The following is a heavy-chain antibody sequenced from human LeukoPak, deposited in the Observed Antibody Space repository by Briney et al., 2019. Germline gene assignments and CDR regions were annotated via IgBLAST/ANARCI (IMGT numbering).Heavy chain of an antibody. V-gene: IGHV1-69*13. CDR1: GGTFSSYA. CDR3: ARDRPCGDYYFDY. Sequence: GASVKVSCKASGGTFSSYAISWVRQAPGQGLEWMGGIIPIFGTANYAQKFQGRVTITADESTSTAYMELSSLRSEDTAVYYCARDRPCGDYYFDYWGQGTLVTVSS. CDR2: IIPIFGTA. D-gene: IGHD4-17*01. J-gene: IGHJ4*02.